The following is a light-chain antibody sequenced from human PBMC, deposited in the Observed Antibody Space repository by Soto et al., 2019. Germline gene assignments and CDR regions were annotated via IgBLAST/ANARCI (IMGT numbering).Light chain of an antibody. CDR2: DAS. CDR1: ESVSRF. J-gene: IGKJ1*01. V-gene: IGKV3-11*01. CDR3: QQRSDWPRT. Sequence: EIVLTQSPATLSLSPGERDTLSCRASESVSRFLAWYQQKPGQAPRLLIFDASDRATGISARFSGSGSGTDFTLTISSLEPEDFAVYYCQQRSDWPRTFGQGTKV.